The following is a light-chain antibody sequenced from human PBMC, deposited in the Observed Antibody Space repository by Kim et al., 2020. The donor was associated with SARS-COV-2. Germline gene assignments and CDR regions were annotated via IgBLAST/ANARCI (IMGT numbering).Light chain of an antibody. J-gene: IGKJ2*01. V-gene: IGKV1-39*01. CDR2: PAS. CDR3: QQSHSTPYT. CDR1: QRIISY. Sequence: SVRDRVAITCRTSQRIISYLNWYQQKVGKAPKLLIYPASSLQSGVPSRFSDSGSGTDFTLTISSLQPEDSATYYCQQSHSTPYTFGQGTKLEI.